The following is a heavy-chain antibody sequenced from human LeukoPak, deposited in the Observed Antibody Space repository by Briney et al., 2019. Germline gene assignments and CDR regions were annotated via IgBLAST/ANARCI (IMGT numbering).Heavy chain of an antibody. CDR3: AKDGSGGGWKWFDP. CDR1: GFTFTGYG. D-gene: IGHD2-15*01. J-gene: IGHJ5*02. Sequence: GGSLRLSCAASGFTFTGYGFHWVRQAPGKGLEWVAVIWYDGTNKYYADSVKGRFIISRDNSKNTLYLQMNSLRAEDTAVYYRAKDGSGGGWKWFDPWGQGTLVTVSP. CDR2: IWYDGTNK. V-gene: IGHV3-33*06.